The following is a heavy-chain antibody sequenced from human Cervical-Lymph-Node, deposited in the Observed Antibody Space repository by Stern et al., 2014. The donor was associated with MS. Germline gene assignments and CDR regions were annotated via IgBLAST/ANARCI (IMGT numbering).Heavy chain of an antibody. CDR3: TRVQRERRALDPFDP. Sequence: QVQLVQSGAEVKKPGASVNVSCEASGFSFTTHYMHWIRQAPGEGLEWVGRINPNTGTTSYARQFQGRVIITRDTSTSTIYMELTGLRSEDTALYFCTRVQRERRALDPFDPWGQGTLVTVSS. D-gene: IGHD1-1*01. J-gene: IGHJ5*02. CDR2: INPNTGTT. V-gene: IGHV1-46*03. CDR1: GFSFTTHY.